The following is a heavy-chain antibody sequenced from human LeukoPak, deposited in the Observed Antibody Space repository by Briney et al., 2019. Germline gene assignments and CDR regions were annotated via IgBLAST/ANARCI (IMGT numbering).Heavy chain of an antibody. CDR1: GYTFTGYY. V-gene: IGHV1-2*02. CDR2: INPNSGGT. D-gene: IGHD2-2*01. CDR3: ASTVVPAATYFDY. J-gene: IGHJ4*02. Sequence: GASVTVSCTASGYTFTGYYMHWVRQAPGQGLEWMGWINPNSGGTNYAQKFQGRVTMTRDTSISTAYMELSRLRSDDTAVYYCASTVVPAATYFDYWGQGTLVTVSS.